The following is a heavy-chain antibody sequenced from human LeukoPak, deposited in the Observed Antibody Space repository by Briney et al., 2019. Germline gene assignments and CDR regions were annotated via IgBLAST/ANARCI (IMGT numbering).Heavy chain of an antibody. CDR3: ARDTFQPGLIDS. D-gene: IGHD2-2*01. J-gene: IGHJ4*02. V-gene: IGHV3-21*05. CDR2: INTDSSDI. CDR1: GFTFSRYA. Sequence: GGSLRLSCAASGFTFSRYAMNWVCQAPGKGLEWVSYINTDSSDIHYADSVKGRFTISRDNARNTLYLQLSSLRAEHSGVYYCARDTFQPGLIDSWGQGTLVTVSS.